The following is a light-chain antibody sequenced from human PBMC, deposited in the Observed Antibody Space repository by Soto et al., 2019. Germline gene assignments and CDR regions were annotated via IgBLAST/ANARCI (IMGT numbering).Light chain of an antibody. V-gene: IGKV1-16*01. CDR1: QTISTF. J-gene: IGKJ1*01. CDR3: QQYHRYPRT. CDR2: DAS. Sequence: DIQMTQSPSSLSASVGDRVTITCRSSQTISTFLHWFQQKPGKAPNLLIYDASSLQSGVPSRFSGSGSGTGFTLTISTLQPDDFATYYCQQYHRYPRTFGQGTKVDIK.